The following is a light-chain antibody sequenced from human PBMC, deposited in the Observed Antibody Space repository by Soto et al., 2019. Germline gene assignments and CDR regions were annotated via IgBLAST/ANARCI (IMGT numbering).Light chain of an antibody. CDR3: QVFDTRTA. J-gene: IGLJ3*02. V-gene: IGLV2-14*01. Sequence: QSVLTQPASVSGSLGQSITISCTGTTSDVGGYNYVSWYQQHPGKAPILMIYEVTNRPSGVSNRFSGSKSGNTASLTISRAQVADEADYYCQVFDTRTAFGGGTKLTVL. CDR2: EVT. CDR1: TSDVGGYNY.